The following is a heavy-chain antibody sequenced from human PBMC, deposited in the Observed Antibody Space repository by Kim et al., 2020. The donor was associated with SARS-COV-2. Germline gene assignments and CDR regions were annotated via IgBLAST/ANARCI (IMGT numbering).Heavy chain of an antibody. D-gene: IGHD2-2*01. V-gene: IGHV3-23*01. J-gene: IGHJ4*02. CDR3: AKDRKVVPAAPGDY. Sequence: ADSVKGRFTISRDNSKNTLYLQMNSLRAEDTAVYYCAKDRKVVPAAPGDYWGQGTLVTVSS.